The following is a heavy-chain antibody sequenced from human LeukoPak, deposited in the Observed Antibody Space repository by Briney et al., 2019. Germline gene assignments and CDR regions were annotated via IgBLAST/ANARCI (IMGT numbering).Heavy chain of an antibody. V-gene: IGHV4-31*03. CDR1: ADSLSSGVPY. CDR3: ARGGSRFGGFYFDY. CDR2: IHHSGRS. D-gene: IGHD6-19*01. J-gene: IGHJ4*02. Sequence: SQTLSPTCTVSADSLSSGVPYWAWIRHFPGKGLESIGFIHHSGRSRHNPSLKDRVAISVDTSRKQFALKLSSVTAADTAMYYCARGGSRFGGFYFDYWGQGIQVIVSS.